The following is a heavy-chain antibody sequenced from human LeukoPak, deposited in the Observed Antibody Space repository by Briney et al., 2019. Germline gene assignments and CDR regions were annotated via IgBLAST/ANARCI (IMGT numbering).Heavy chain of an antibody. D-gene: IGHD3-10*01. CDR3: AKAGSTYYYGSGSGYYYYMDV. V-gene: IGHV3-30*02. CDR2: IRYDGSNK. Sequence: PGGSLRLSCAASGFTFSSYGMHWVRQAPGKGLEWVAFIRYDGSNKYYADSVKGRFTISRDNSKNTLYLQMNSLRAEDTAVYYCAKAGSTYYYGSGSGYYYYMDVWGKGTTVTISS. J-gene: IGHJ6*03. CDR1: GFTFSSYG.